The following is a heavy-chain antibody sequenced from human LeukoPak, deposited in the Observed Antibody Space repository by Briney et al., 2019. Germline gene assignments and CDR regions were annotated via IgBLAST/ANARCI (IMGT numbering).Heavy chain of an antibody. CDR2: INNDGTAT. J-gene: IGHJ4*02. CDR1: GFTFSAYW. D-gene: IGHD4-17*01. V-gene: IGHV3-74*01. Sequence: GGSLRLSCAASGFTFSAYWMHWVRQVPGKGLVWVSRINNDGTATFSADSVKGRFTISRDNAKNTLYLQMDSLRAEDTAVYYCVRDGDNLGRDFDYWGQGTLVTVSS. CDR3: VRDGDNLGRDFDY.